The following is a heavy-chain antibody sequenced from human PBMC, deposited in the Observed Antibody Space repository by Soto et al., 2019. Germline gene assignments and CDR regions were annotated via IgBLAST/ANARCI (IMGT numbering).Heavy chain of an antibody. V-gene: IGHV3-23*01. CDR3: ARSSDYGEVDY. CDR2: ISGSGGST. J-gene: IGHJ4*02. Sequence: GGSLRLSCAASGFTFSSYGMSWVRQAPGKGLEWVSSISGSGGSTYYADSVKGRFTISRDNSKNTLHVQMNSLRAEDTAVYYCARSSDYGEVDYWGQGTLVTVSS. CDR1: GFTFSSYG. D-gene: IGHD4-17*01.